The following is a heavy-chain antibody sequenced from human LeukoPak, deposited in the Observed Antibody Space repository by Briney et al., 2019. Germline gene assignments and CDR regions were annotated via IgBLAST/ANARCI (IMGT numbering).Heavy chain of an antibody. V-gene: IGHV3-23*01. D-gene: IGHD5-12*01. CDR1: GFTVSSNY. CDR3: AKAGERKVATIFSDY. CDR2: ISDSGGST. Sequence: GGSLRVSCAGSGFTVSSNYMRWVRQAPGKGLDWVSAISDSGGSTHYAHSVKGRFTISRDNSKNTLYLQMNSLRAEDTAVYYCAKAGERKVATIFSDYWGQGSRVTISS. J-gene: IGHJ4*02.